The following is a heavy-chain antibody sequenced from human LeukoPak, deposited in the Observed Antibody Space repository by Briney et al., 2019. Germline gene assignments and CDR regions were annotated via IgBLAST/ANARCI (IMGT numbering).Heavy chain of an antibody. CDR3: ARAAALGLDY. CDR1: GGSISSGSYY. Sequence: SETLSLTCTVSGGSISSGSYYWSWIRQPAGKGLEWIGRIYTSGSTNYNPSLKCRVTISVDTSKNQFSLKLSSVTAADTAVYYCARAAALGLDYWGQGTLVTVSS. CDR2: IYTSGST. V-gene: IGHV4-61*02. D-gene: IGHD6-13*01. J-gene: IGHJ4*02.